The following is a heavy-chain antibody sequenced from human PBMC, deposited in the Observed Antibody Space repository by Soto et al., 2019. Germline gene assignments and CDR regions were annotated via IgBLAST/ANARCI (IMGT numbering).Heavy chain of an antibody. V-gene: IGHV1-18*01. CDR1: GYTFTSYG. J-gene: IGHJ6*02. CDR2: ISAYNGNT. D-gene: IGHD3-22*01. CDR3: ARGYYYYDSSGYPANYYYYGMDV. Sequence: ASVKVSCKASGYTFTSYGISWVRQAPGQGLEWMGWISAYNGNTNYAQKLQGRVTMTTETSTSTAYMVLRSIRSDATAVYYCARGYYYYDSSGYPANYYYYGMDVWGQGTTVTVSS.